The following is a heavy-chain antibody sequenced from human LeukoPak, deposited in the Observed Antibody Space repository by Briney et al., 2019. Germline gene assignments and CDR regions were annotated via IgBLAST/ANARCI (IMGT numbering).Heavy chain of an antibody. J-gene: IGHJ3*02. CDR3: ARWGGDYSAFDI. Sequence: GRSLRLSCAASGFTFSGYGMHWVRQAPGKGLEWVAVIWYDGSKKYHADPVKGRFTISRDNSKNTLYLQMNSLRAEDTAVYYCARWGGDYSAFDIWGQGTMVTVSS. D-gene: IGHD4-17*01. CDR1: GFTFSGYG. CDR2: IWYDGSKK. V-gene: IGHV3-33*01.